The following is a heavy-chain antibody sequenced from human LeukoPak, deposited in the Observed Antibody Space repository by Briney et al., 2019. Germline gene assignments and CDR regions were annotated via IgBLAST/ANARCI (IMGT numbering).Heavy chain of an antibody. V-gene: IGHV3-23*01. D-gene: IGHD3-22*01. CDR1: GFTFSSYA. Sequence: GGSLRLSCAASGFTFSSYAMSWVRQAPGKGLEWASAISGSGGSTYYADSVKGRFTISRDNSKNTLYLQMNSLRAEDTAVYYCAKLRSGYYRLFDYWGQGTLVTVSS. CDR2: ISGSGGST. CDR3: AKLRSGYYRLFDY. J-gene: IGHJ4*02.